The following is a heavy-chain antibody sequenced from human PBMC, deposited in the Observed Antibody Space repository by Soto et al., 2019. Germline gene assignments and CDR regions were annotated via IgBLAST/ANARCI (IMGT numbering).Heavy chain of an antibody. J-gene: IGHJ4*02. CDR1: GYTFTDYY. CDR3: ARSGGGYDLGDY. Sequence: QVQLVQSGAEVKRPGASLKVSCKASGYTFTDYYIHWVRQAPGQGLEWMGRINPNNGDTSFAPKFQGRVTMTRDTSISTAYMQLSRLRSDDTAVYYCARSGGGYDLGDYWGQGTLVTVSS. D-gene: IGHD5-12*01. V-gene: IGHV1-2*06. CDR2: INPNNGDT.